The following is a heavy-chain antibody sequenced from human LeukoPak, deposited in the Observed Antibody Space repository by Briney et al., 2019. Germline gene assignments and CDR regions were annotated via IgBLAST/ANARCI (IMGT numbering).Heavy chain of an antibody. D-gene: IGHD1-1*01. J-gene: IGHJ4*02. CDR1: GGSISSTNW. CDR2: TYHSGNT. V-gene: IGHV4-4*02. Sequence: SETLSLTCAVSGGSISSTNWWSWVRHPPGKGLEWIGETYHSGNTNYNASLKSRVTILVDKSKNQFSLKLTSVTAADTAVYYCASALPFQLVHWGQGTLVTVSS. CDR3: ASALPFQLVH.